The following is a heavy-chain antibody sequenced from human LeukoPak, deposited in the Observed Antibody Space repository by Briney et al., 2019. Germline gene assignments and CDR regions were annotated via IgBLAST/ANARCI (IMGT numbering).Heavy chain of an antibody. V-gene: IGHV3-7*01. Sequence: GGSLRLSCAASGFTFSNYWMSWVRQAPGKGLEWVANIKEDGSEKYYVDSVKGRFTISRDNAKNTLYLQMNSLRAEDTAVYYCARDSPHCSSTSCYDEENWFDPWGQGTLVTVSS. CDR1: GFTFSNYW. D-gene: IGHD2-2*01. CDR3: ARDSPHCSSTSCYDEENWFDP. J-gene: IGHJ5*02. CDR2: IKEDGSEK.